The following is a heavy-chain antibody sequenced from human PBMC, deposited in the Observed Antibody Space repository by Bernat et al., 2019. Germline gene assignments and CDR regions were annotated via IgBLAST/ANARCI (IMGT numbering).Heavy chain of an antibody. Sequence: EVQLSESGGGLVQPGGSLRLSCEVSGFTFSFYAMNWVRQAPGKGLEWVSSIGGGGGDIYYPDSVRGRFTISRDNSKNTLYLQMNSLRAEDTAIYDCAKDMRGYYRPSDYWGQGTLVTVSS. D-gene: IGHD3-22*01. CDR3: AKDMRGYYRPSDY. CDR2: IGGGGGDI. J-gene: IGHJ4*02. CDR1: GFTFSFYA. V-gene: IGHV3-23*01.